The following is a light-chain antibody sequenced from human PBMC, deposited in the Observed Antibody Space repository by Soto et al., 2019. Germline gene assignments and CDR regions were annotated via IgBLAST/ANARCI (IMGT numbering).Light chain of an antibody. J-gene: IGKJ5*01. CDR1: QSISSL. V-gene: IGKV1-5*03. CDR3: QQYKSYPLT. Sequence: DIPMTQSPSTLSASVGDRVTITCRASQSISSLLAWYQQKPGRAPTLLIYKASTLESGVPSRFSGSTSGTEFTLTISSLQPDDFATYYCQQYKSYPLTFGQGTRLDLK. CDR2: KAS.